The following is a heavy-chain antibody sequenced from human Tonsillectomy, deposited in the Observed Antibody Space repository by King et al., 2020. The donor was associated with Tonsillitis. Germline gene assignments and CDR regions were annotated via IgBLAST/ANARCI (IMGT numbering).Heavy chain of an antibody. J-gene: IGHJ2*01. V-gene: IGHV4-34*01. D-gene: IGHD2-2*01. CDR2: INHSVRS. CDR3: ARVDIVVVPAALSYFDL. CDR1: GGSFSGYY. Sequence: VQLQQWGAGLLKPSETLSLTCAVYGGSFSGYYWSWIRQPPGKGLEWIGEINHSVRSTYNPSLKSRVTISVDTSTKQFSLKLSSVTAADTAVYYCARVDIVVVPAALSYFDLWGRGTLVTVSS.